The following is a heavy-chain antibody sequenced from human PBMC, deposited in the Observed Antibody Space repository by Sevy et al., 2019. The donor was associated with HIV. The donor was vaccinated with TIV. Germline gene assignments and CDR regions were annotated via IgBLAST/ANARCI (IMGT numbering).Heavy chain of an antibody. D-gene: IGHD5-12*01. Sequence: SETLSLTCTVSGGSISSYYWSWIRQPPGKGLEWIGYIYYSGSTNYNPSLKSRVTISVDTSKNQFSLKLSSVTAADTAVYYCARDGYSGYDDYYYYGMDVWGQRTTVTVSS. CDR2: IYYSGST. J-gene: IGHJ6*02. CDR3: ARDGYSGYDDYYYYGMDV. CDR1: GGSISSYY. V-gene: IGHV4-59*13.